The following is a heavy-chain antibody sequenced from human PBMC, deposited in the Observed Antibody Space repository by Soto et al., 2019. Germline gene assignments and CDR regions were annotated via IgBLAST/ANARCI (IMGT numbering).Heavy chain of an antibody. Sequence: GGSLRLSCAASGFPFSNYAMNWVRQAPGKGLEWVSTIRGAGGRTFYADSVKGRFTISRDDSKNTLYLQMDTLRAEDTAVYYCAKGFGISWQYFFDYWGQGTLVTVSS. CDR1: GFPFSNYA. J-gene: IGHJ4*02. CDR2: IRGAGGRT. D-gene: IGHD6-13*01. V-gene: IGHV3-23*01. CDR3: AKGFGISWQYFFDY.